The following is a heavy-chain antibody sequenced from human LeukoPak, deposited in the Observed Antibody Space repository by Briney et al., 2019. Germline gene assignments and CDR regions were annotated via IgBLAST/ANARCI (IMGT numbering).Heavy chain of an antibody. Sequence: PGGSLRLSCAASGFTFSNYVMSWVRQAPGKGLEWVSAISGSGGSTYYADSVKGRFTISRDNSKNTLYLQMNSLRAEDTAVYYCAEPEGGYYDIRPDWGQGTLVTVSS. CDR2: ISGSGGST. V-gene: IGHV3-23*01. CDR3: AEPEGGYYDIRPD. CDR1: GFTFSNYV. J-gene: IGHJ4*02. D-gene: IGHD3-22*01.